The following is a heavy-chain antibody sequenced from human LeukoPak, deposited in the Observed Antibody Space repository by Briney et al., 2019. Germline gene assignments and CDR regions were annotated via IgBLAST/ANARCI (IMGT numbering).Heavy chain of an antibody. J-gene: IGHJ6*03. CDR3: ARGLVPEGHHYYYYMDV. CDR1: GFTFSGSA. Sequence: PGGSLRLSCAASGFTFSGSAMHWVRQASGKGLEWVGRIRSKANSYATAYAASVKGRFTISRDDSKNTAYLQMNSLKTEDTAVYYCARGLVPEGHHYYYYMDVWGKGTTVTVSS. D-gene: IGHD3/OR15-3a*01. V-gene: IGHV3-73*01. CDR2: IRSKANSYAT.